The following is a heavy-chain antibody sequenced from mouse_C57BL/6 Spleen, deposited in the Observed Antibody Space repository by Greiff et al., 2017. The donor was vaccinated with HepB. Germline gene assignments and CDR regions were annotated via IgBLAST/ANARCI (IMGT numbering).Heavy chain of an antibody. CDR2: IYPGDGDT. J-gene: IGHJ1*03. CDR3: ARLGYDGYYTSYWYFDV. D-gene: IGHD2-3*01. CDR1: GYAFSSSW. Sequence: VQLQQSGPELVKPGASVKISCKASGYAFSSSWMNWVKQRPGKGLEWIGRIYPGDGDTNYNGKFKGKATLTADKSSSTAYMQLSSLTSEDSAVYFCARLGYDGYYTSYWYFDVWGTGTTVTVSS. V-gene: IGHV1-82*01.